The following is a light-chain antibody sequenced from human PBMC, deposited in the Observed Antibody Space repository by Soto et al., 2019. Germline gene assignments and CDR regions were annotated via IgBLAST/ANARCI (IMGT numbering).Light chain of an antibody. CDR1: SGHSSYV. CDR3: QTWGTGIQV. Sequence: QLVLTQSPSASASLGASVKLTCTLSSGHSSYVIAWHQQQPEKGPRYLMILNSDGSHTKGDGIPDRFSGSSSGAERYLTISSLQSEDEADYYCQTWGTGIQVFGGGTQLTVL. J-gene: IGLJ3*02. V-gene: IGLV4-69*01. CDR2: LNSDGSH.